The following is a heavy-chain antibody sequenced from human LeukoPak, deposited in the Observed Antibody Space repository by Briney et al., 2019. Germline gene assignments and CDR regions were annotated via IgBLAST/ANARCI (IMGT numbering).Heavy chain of an antibody. CDR3: ARTGYSYGTGYYFDY. CDR1: GGSFSGYY. Sequence: SETLSLTCAVYGGSFSGYYWSWIRQPPGKGLEWIGEINHSGSTNYNPSLKSRVTISVDTSKNQFSLKLSSVTAADTAVYYCARTGYSYGTGYYFDYWGQGTLVTVSS. CDR2: INHSGST. V-gene: IGHV4-34*01. D-gene: IGHD5-18*01. J-gene: IGHJ4*02.